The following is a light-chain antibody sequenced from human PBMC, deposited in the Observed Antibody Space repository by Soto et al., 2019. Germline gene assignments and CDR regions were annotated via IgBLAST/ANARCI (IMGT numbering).Light chain of an antibody. CDR2: KAS. CDR1: HTISSW. Sequence: EIPLTPSSSSLSKCDGVRVTITCGASHTISSWLAWYQQKPGKAPKLLIYKASTLKSGVPSRFSGSGSGTEFTLTISSLQPDDFATYYCQHYNSYSEAFGQGTKVDIK. CDR3: QHYNSYSEA. V-gene: IGKV1-5*03. J-gene: IGKJ1*01.